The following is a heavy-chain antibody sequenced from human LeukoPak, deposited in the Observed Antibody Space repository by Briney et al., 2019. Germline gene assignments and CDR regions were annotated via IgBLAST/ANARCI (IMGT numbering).Heavy chain of an antibody. Sequence: GRSLRLSCAASGFTFSSYGMHWVRQAPGKGLEWVAIIWYDGSNKDYADSVKGRFTISRDNSNNTLYLQMNSLRAEDTAVYYCARDGSSSWYYFDYWGQGTLVTVSS. CDR3: ARDGSSSWYYFDY. CDR2: IWYDGSNK. CDR1: GFTFSSYG. J-gene: IGHJ4*02. V-gene: IGHV3-33*01. D-gene: IGHD6-13*01.